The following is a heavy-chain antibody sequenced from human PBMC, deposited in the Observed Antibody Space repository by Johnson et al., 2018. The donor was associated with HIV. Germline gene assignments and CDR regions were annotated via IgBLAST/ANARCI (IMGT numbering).Heavy chain of an antibody. D-gene: IGHD6-13*01. J-gene: IGHJ3*02. V-gene: IGHV3-30*02. CDR2: IQYDVSNK. CDR3: ARTPSWYYTFDI. Sequence: QVQLVESGGGVVQPGGSLRLSCAASGFTFSSYGMHWVRQAPGTGLEWVAFIQYDVSNKRYADSVKGRFTISRDNSKNTLYLQMNSLRAEDTAVYYCARTPSWYYTFDIWGQGTMVTVSS. CDR1: GFTFSSYG.